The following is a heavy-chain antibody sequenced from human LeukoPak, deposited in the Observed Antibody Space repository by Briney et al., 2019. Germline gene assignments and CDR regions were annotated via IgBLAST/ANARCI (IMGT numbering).Heavy chain of an antibody. Sequence: SVKVSCKASGGTFSSYAISWVRQAPGQGLEWMGGIIPIFGTANYAQKFQGRVTITTDESTSTAYMELSSLRSEDTAVYYCAREGYSSSARGDAFDIWGQGTMVTVSS. CDR1: GGTFSSYA. J-gene: IGHJ3*02. CDR3: AREGYSSSARGDAFDI. V-gene: IGHV1-69*05. CDR2: IIPIFGTA. D-gene: IGHD6-6*01.